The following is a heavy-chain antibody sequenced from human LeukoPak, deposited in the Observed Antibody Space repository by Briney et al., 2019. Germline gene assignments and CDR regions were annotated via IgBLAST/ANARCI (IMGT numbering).Heavy chain of an antibody. CDR1: GGSFNGYY. CDR2: INHSGST. CDR3: ARTRGQWLVMTFDY. Sequence: EASETLSLTCAVYGGSFNGYYWSWIRQPPGKGLEWIGEINHSGSTNYNPSLKSRVTISVDTSKNQFSLKLSSVTAADTAVYYCARTRGQWLVMTFDYWGQGTLVTVSS. D-gene: IGHD6-19*01. J-gene: IGHJ4*02. V-gene: IGHV4-34*01.